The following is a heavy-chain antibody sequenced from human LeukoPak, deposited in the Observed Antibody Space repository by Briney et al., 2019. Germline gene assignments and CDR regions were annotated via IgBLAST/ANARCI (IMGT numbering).Heavy chain of an antibody. CDR3: ARERYYSDYYYYYYMDV. D-gene: IGHD3-10*01. J-gene: IGHJ6*03. V-gene: IGHV3-7*01. CDR2: IKQDGSEK. CDR1: GFTFSSYW. Sequence: GGSLRLSCAASGFTFSSYWMHWVRQAPGKGLEWVANIKQDGSEKYYVDSVKGRFTISRDNAKNSLYLQMDSLRAEDTAVYYCARERYYSDYYYYYYMDVWGKGTTVTISS.